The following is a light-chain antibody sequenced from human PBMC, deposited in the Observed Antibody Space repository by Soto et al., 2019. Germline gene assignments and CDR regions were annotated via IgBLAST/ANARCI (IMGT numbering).Light chain of an antibody. CDR1: SSDVGSYNL. Sequence: QSALTQPASVSGSPGQSITISCTGTSSDVGSYNLVSWYQQHPGKAPKLMIYEGSKRPSGVSDRFSGSKSGNTASQTISGLQAEDEADYYCCSYADSSTLVFGGGTKLTVL. CDR2: EGS. CDR3: CSYADSSTLV. V-gene: IGLV2-23*01. J-gene: IGLJ2*01.